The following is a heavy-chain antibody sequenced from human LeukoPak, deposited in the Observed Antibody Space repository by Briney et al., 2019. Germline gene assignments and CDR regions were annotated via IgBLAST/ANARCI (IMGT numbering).Heavy chain of an antibody. J-gene: IGHJ4*02. CDR2: ISSSSTI. D-gene: IGHD4-17*01. Sequence: GGSLRLSCAASGFTFSSYSMNWVRQAPGKGLEWVSYISSSSTIYYADSVKGRFTISRDNAKNSLYLQVNSLRAEDTAVYYRARESXSRXYFDXXGXGTXVTV. CDR3: ARESXSRXYFDX. CDR1: GFTFSSYS. V-gene: IGHV3-48*01.